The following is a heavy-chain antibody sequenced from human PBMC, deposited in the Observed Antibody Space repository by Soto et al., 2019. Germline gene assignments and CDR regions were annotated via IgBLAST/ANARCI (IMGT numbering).Heavy chain of an antibody. D-gene: IGHD3-10*01. J-gene: IGHJ5*02. CDR3: ARGPSMGWFDP. CDR1: GGSFSGYY. Sequence: QVQLQQWGAGLLKPSETLSLTCAVYGGSFSGYYWSWIRQPPGKGLEWIGEINHSGSTNYNPSLKSRATISVYTSKNQFSLKLSSVTAADTAVYYCARGPSMGWFDPWGQGTLVTVSS. CDR2: INHSGST. V-gene: IGHV4-34*01.